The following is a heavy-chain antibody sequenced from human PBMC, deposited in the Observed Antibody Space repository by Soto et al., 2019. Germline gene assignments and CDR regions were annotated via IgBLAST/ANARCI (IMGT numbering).Heavy chain of an antibody. V-gene: IGHV3-48*01. CDR3: AREVGGYDSLTGYYKSGGVYYYYYYYMDV. CDR2: ISSSSSTI. J-gene: IGHJ6*03. D-gene: IGHD3-9*01. Sequence: GGSLRLSCAASGFTFSSYSMNWVRQAPGKGLEWVSYISSSSSTIYYADSVKGRFTISRDNAKNSLYLQMNSLRAEDTAVYYCAREVGGYDSLTGYYKSGGVYYYYYYYMDVWGKGTTVTVSS. CDR1: GFTFSSYS.